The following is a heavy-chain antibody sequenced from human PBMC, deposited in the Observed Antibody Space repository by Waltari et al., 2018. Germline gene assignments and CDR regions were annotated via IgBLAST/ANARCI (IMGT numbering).Heavy chain of an antibody. D-gene: IGHD3-22*01. J-gene: IGHJ4*02. CDR1: VGSISSSSYY. V-gene: IGHV4-39*01. Sequence: QLQLQESGPGLVKPSETLSLTCTVPVGSISSSSYYWAWIRQPPGKGLEWIGSIYYSGSTYYNPSLKSRVTISVDTSKNQFSLKLSSVTAADTAVYYCASTVYYDSSGWTYYFDYWGQGTLVTVSS. CDR2: IYYSGST. CDR3: ASTVYYDSSGWTYYFDY.